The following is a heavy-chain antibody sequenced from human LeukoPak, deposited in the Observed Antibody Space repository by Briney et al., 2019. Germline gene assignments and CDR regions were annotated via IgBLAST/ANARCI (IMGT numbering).Heavy chain of an antibody. CDR1: GFTFSSYV. Sequence: GGSLRLSCAASGFTFSSYVMHWVRQAPGKGLEWVAVTWYDGSKKYYVDSVKGRFTISRDNSKNTLDLQMNSLRAEDAAVYYCAKGGSSALGDAFDIWGQGTMVTVSS. J-gene: IGHJ3*02. CDR2: TWYDGSKK. D-gene: IGHD3-16*01. V-gene: IGHV3-33*06. CDR3: AKGGSSALGDAFDI.